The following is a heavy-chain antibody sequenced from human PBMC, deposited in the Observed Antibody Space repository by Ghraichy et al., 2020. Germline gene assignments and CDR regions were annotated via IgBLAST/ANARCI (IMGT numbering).Heavy chain of an antibody. D-gene: IGHD2-21*01. CDR1: GDSISISSYY. J-gene: IGHJ4*02. CDR2: IYHLGNT. V-gene: IGHV4-39*01. Sequence: SETLSLTCTVSGDSISISSYYWAWIRQSPGKALEWIGSIYHLGNTYYNPSLKSRVTMSVDTSKNQFSLRLNSMTAADTAVYYCARRRHMVVVSANPGLVVELGSDYWGRGMLVTASS. CDR3: ARRRHMVVVSANPGLVVELGSDY.